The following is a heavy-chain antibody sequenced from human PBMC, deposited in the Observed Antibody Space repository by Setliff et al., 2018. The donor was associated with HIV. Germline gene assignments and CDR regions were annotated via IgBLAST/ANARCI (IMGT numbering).Heavy chain of an antibody. CDR1: GGTFSTDA. Sequence: SVKVSCKASGGTFSTDAFSWVRQAPGQGLEWMGGIIPFLGTANYAQKFQGRVTITADESTSTAYMELSSLRSEDTAVYYCARGGVYYYDSSGWSMDYWGQGTLVTVSS. CDR3: ARGGVYYYDSSGWSMDY. CDR2: IIPFLGTA. D-gene: IGHD3-22*01. J-gene: IGHJ4*02. V-gene: IGHV1-69*13.